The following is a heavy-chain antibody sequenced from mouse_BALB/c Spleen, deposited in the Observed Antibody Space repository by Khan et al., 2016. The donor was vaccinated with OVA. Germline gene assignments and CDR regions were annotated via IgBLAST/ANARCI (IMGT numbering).Heavy chain of an antibody. CDR3: TSWGGWIAY. D-gene: IGHD1-1*02. V-gene: IGHV1-5*01. J-gene: IGHJ3*01. CDR2: IYPGNSDS. CDR1: GYSFTSYW. Sequence: VQLQQSGTVLARPGASVKMSCKASGYSFTSYWMHWVKQRPGQGLEWIGAIYPGNSDSNYNQKFKGKAKLTAVTSASTAHMELSSLTNEDSAVYYCTSWGGWIAYWGQGTLVTVSA.